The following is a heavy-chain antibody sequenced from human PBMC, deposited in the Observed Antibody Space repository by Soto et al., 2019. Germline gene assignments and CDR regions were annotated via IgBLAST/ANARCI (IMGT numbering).Heavy chain of an antibody. V-gene: IGHV4-39*01. Sequence: SETLSLTCTVSGGSISSSSYYWGWIRQPPGKGLEWIGSIYYSGSTYYNPSLKGRVTISVDTSKNQFSLKLSSVTAADTAVYYCASLYGSGSYYNDYWGQGTLVTVSS. CDR3: ASLYGSGSYYNDY. CDR2: IYYSGST. D-gene: IGHD3-10*01. J-gene: IGHJ4*02. CDR1: GGSISSSSYY.